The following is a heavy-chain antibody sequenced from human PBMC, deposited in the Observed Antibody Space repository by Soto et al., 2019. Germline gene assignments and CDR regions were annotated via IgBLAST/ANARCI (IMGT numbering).Heavy chain of an antibody. J-gene: IGHJ4*02. Sequence: SETLSLTCAVYGGSFSGYYWSWIRQPPGKGLEWIGEINHSGSTNYNPSLKSRVTISVDTSKNQFSLKLSSVTAADTAVYYCARGPKVVPAALEFDYWGQGTLVTVSS. V-gene: IGHV4-34*01. D-gene: IGHD2-2*01. CDR3: ARGPKVVPAALEFDY. CDR1: GGSFSGYY. CDR2: INHSGST.